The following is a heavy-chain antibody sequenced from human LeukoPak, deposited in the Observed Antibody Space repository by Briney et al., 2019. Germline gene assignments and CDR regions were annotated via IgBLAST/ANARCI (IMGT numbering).Heavy chain of an antibody. CDR3: ARPPTPYGDYFDY. J-gene: IGHJ4*02. CDR2: ISSSGSTI. CDR1: GFTFSSYE. Sequence: PGGSLRLSCAASGFTFSSYEMNWVRQAPGKGLEWVSNISSSGSTIYYADSVKGRFTISRDNAKNSLYLQMNSLRAEDTAVYYCARPPTPYGDYFDYWGQGTLVTVSS. V-gene: IGHV3-48*03. D-gene: IGHD2-15*01.